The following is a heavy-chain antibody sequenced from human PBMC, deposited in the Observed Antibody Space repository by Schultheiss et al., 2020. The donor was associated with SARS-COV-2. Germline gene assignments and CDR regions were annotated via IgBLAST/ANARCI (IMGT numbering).Heavy chain of an antibody. V-gene: IGHV3-21*04. CDR2: ISSSSSYI. D-gene: IGHD4-17*01. CDR3: AKDAYGDAVFDY. Sequence: GESLKISCAASGFTFSSYSMNWVRQAPGKGLEWVSSISSSSSYIYYADSVKGRVTISRDNSKNTLHLQMNSLRAEDTAVYYCAKDAYGDAVFDYWGQGTLVTVSS. CDR1: GFTFSSYS. J-gene: IGHJ4*02.